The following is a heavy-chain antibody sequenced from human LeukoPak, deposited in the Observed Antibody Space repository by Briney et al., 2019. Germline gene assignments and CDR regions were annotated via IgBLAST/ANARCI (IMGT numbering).Heavy chain of an antibody. D-gene: IGHD2-8*01. CDR1: GFTFNTYT. CDR3: AKDPDCTSGVCYIFFDY. V-gene: IGHV3-23*01. Sequence: GGSLRLSCAASGFTFNTYTMYWVRQAPGKGLEWVSGISNSGGSTYYADSVKGRFTISRDNSKNTLYLQMNSLRAEDTAVYYCAKDPDCTSGVCYIFFDYWGQGTLATVSS. J-gene: IGHJ4*02. CDR2: ISNSGGST.